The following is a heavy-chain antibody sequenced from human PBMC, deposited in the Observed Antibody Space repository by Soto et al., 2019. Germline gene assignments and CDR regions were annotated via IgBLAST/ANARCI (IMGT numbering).Heavy chain of an antibody. J-gene: IGHJ4*02. CDR2: IYPGDSDT. CDR3: ASHTNSWYYFDH. CDR1: RYSFTEYW. D-gene: IGHD6-13*01. V-gene: IGHV5-51*01. Sequence: EVQLVQSGAEVKKPGESLKISCKAFRYSFTEYWIGWVRQMPGKGLEWMGFIYPGDSDTRYSPSFQGQVTISADKSISTAYLQWSSLKASDSAIYFCASHTNSWYYFDHWGQGTVVTVSS.